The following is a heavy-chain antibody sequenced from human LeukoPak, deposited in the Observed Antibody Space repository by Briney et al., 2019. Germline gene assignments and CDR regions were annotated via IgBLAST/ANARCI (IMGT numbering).Heavy chain of an antibody. D-gene: IGHD4-17*01. CDR1: GFTFSSYW. J-gene: IGHJ4*02. CDR2: IKQDGSEK. CDR3: ARDNYGDYFDY. Sequence: GGSLRLSCAASGFTFSSYWMSWVRQAPGKGLEWVANIKQDGSEKYYVDSVKGRFTISRDNAKNSLYLQMDSLRAEDTAVYYCARDNYGDYFDYWGQGTLVTVSS. V-gene: IGHV3-7*03.